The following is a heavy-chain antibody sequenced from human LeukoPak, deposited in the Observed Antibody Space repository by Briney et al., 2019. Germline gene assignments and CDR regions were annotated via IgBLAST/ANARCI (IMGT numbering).Heavy chain of an antibody. Sequence: ASVKVSCKASGYTFTSYGISWVRQAPGQGLEWMGWISAYNGNTNYAQKFQGRVTITADESTSTAYMELSSLRSEDTAVYYCARDSGFWSALNWFDPWGQGTLVTVSS. CDR1: GYTFTSYG. J-gene: IGHJ5*02. D-gene: IGHD3-3*01. CDR3: ARDSGFWSALNWFDP. CDR2: ISAYNGNT. V-gene: IGHV1-18*01.